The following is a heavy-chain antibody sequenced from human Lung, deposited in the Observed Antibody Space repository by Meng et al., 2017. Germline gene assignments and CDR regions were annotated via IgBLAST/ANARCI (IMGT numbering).Heavy chain of an antibody. CDR1: CWSFSDYY. CDR3: ARGPTTMAHDFDY. J-gene: IGHJ4*02. CDR2: INHSGST. D-gene: IGHD4-11*01. Sequence: QVHLQQWGAGLLKPSDTLSLTCVVSCWSFSDYYWIWIHQPPGKGLEWIGEINHSGSTNYNPSLESRATISVDTSQNNLSLKLSSVTAADSAVYYCARGPTTMAHDFDYWGQGTLVTVSS. V-gene: IGHV4-34*01.